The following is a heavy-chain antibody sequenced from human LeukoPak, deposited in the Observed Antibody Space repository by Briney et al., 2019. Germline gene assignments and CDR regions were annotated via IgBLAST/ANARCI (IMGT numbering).Heavy chain of an antibody. CDR3: ARHDILTGFDY. V-gene: IGHV4-39*01. D-gene: IGHD3-9*01. CDR1: GGSISSSSYY. CDR2: IYYSGST. J-gene: IGHJ4*02. Sequence: SETLSLTCTVSGGSISSSSYYWGWIRQPPGKGLEWIGSIYYSGSTYYNPSLKSRVTISVDTSKNQFSLKLSSVTAADTAVYYCARHDILTGFDYWGQGILVTVSS.